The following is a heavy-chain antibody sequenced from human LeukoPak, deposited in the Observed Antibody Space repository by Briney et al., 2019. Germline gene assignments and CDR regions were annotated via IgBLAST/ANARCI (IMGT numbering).Heavy chain of an antibody. CDR1: GFHFSVFE. J-gene: IGHJ4*02. Sequence: GGSLRLSCAVSGFHFSVFEMIWVRQAPGKGLEWVSNIGSSGTTRYYADSVKGRFSISRDNAKNSLYLQMNSLRVEDTGVYYCALLAVASDFDYWGQGALVTVSS. CDR3: ALLAVASDFDY. V-gene: IGHV3-48*03. CDR2: IGSSGTTR. D-gene: IGHD6-19*01.